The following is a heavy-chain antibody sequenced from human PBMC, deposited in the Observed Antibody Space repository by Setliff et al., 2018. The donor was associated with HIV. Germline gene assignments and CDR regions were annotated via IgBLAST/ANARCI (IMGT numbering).Heavy chain of an antibody. V-gene: IGHV3-33*08. J-gene: IGHJ6*03. CDR2: IWYDGSDK. D-gene: IGHD3-10*01. Sequence: PGGSLRLSCAASGFTFSSYGMHWVRQAPGKGLEWVAVIWYDGSDKYYAGSVKGRFTISRDNSKNTLYLQMNSLRIEDSGAYYCANSYSASGNYHYYDYLDVWGKGTTVTVSS. CDR3: ANSYSASGNYHYYDYLDV. CDR1: GFTFSSYG.